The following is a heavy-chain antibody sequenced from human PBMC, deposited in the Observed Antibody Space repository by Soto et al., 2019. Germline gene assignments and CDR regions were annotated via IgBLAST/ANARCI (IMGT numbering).Heavy chain of an antibody. Sequence: QITLKESGPTLVRPTQTLTLTCAFSGFSLSTSGVAVGWIRQPPGKALEWLAVIYWDDSKHYSPSMRSRLTITKDTSKNQVVLTMTNMDPIDTGTYYCAHKGPEDWPLDYWGPGTLVTVSS. CDR2: IYWDDSK. V-gene: IGHV2-5*02. J-gene: IGHJ4*02. CDR1: GFSLSTSGVA. CDR3: AHKGPEDWPLDY. D-gene: IGHD3-9*01.